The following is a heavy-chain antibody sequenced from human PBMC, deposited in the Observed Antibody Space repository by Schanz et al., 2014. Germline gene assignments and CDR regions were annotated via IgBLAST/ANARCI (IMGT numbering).Heavy chain of an antibody. CDR3: AKQHIVRGVIYLNWFDS. J-gene: IGHJ5*01. CDR1: GFSFGNYG. D-gene: IGHD3-10*01. CDR2: ISGSGGST. Sequence: EVQLLESGGGLVQPGGSLRLSCEASGFSFGNYGMSWVRQAPGKGLEWVSAISGSGGSTYYADSVKGRFTISGDSSKYTVHLQMNSLRAEDTAVYYCAKQHIVRGVIYLNWFDSWGQGTLVTVSS. V-gene: IGHV3-23*01.